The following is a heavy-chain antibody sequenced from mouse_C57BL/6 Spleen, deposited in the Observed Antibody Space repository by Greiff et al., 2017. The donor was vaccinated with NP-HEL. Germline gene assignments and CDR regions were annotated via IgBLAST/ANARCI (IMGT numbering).Heavy chain of an antibody. V-gene: IGHV1-76*01. Sequence: QVQLKQSGAELVRPGASVKLSCKASGYTFTDYYINWVKQRPGQGLEWIARIYPGSGNTYYNEKFKGKATLTAEKSSSTAYMQLSSLTSEDSAVYFCARVGYYGSRDWYFDVWGTGTTVTVSS. CDR2: IYPGSGNT. CDR3: ARVGYYGSRDWYFDV. J-gene: IGHJ1*03. D-gene: IGHD1-1*01. CDR1: GYTFTDYY.